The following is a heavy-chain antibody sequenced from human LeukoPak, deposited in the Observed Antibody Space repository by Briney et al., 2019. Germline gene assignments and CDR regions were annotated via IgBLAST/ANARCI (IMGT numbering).Heavy chain of an antibody. Sequence: SETLSLTCTVSGGSISSGGYYWSWIRQHPGKGLEWIGYIYYSGSTYYNPSLKSRVTISVDTSKNQFSLKLSSVTAAGTAVYYCASGPHPHYYYGMDVWGQGTTVTVSS. V-gene: IGHV4-31*03. CDR1: GGSISSGGYY. CDR3: ASGPHPHYYYGMDV. CDR2: IYYSGST. J-gene: IGHJ6*02.